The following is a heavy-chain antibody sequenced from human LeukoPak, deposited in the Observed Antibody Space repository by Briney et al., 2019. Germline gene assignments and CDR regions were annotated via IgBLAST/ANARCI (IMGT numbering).Heavy chain of an antibody. CDR3: ARDRLGVSFYGMDV. Sequence: ASVKVSCTASGYTFTGYYMHWVRQAPGQGLEWMGWINPNSGGTNYAQKFQGRVTMTRDTSISTAYMELSRLRSDDTAVYYCARDRLGVSFYGMDVWGQGTTVTVSS. V-gene: IGHV1-2*02. D-gene: IGHD3-10*01. CDR1: GYTFTGYY. CDR2: INPNSGGT. J-gene: IGHJ6*02.